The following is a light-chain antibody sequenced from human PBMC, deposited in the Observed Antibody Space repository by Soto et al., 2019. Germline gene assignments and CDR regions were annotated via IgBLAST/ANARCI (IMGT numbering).Light chain of an antibody. V-gene: IGKV4-1*01. CDR1: QSLLYSSNNKNY. J-gene: IGKJ2*01. CDR3: QQYYNTPYT. CDR2: WAS. Sequence: DVVLTQSPDSLPVSLGERATINCKSSQSLLYSSNNKNYLAWYQQNPGQPPKLLIYWASTRESGVPDRFSGSGSGTDFTLTISGLQAEDVSVYDCQQYYNTPYTFGQGTKLEIK.